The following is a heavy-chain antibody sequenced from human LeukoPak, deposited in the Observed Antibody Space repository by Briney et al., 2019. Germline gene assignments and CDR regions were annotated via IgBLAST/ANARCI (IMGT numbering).Heavy chain of an antibody. CDR1: GFTISSYW. V-gene: IGHV3-7*01. CDR2: IKRDGSEK. D-gene: IGHD4-11*01. CDR3: AREGIDYTNFYNYFYMDV. Sequence: GGSLRLSCAASGFTISSYWMSWVRQAPGKGLEWVANIKRDGSEKYSVDSVKGRFTISRDNVKNSLYLQMNSLRAEDTAVYYCAREGIDYTNFYNYFYMDVWGKGTTVTVS. J-gene: IGHJ6*03.